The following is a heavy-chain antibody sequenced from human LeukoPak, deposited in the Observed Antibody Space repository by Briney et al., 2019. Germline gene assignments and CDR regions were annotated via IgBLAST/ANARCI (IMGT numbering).Heavy chain of an antibody. CDR3: DGYYDSSGYARIPLDYGMDV. CDR1: GFTFSSYA. V-gene: IGHV3-23*01. D-gene: IGHD3-22*01. CDR2: ISGSGGST. Sequence: GGSLRLSCAASGFTFSSYAMSWVRQAPGKGLEWVSAISGSGGSTYYADSVKGRFTISRDNSKNTLYLQMNSLRAENTAVYYCDGYYDSSGYARIPLDYGMDVWGQGTTVTVSS. J-gene: IGHJ6*02.